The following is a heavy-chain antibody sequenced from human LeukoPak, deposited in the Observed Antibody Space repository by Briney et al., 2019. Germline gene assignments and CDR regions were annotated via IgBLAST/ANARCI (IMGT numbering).Heavy chain of an antibody. V-gene: IGHV1-18*01. CDR1: GYTFTSYG. J-gene: IGHJ3*02. CDR2: ISAYNGKT. Sequence: ASVKVSCKASGYTFTSYGISWVRQDPGQGLEWMGWISAYNGKTNYAQKLQGRGTMTTDTSPSTAYMELRSLRSDDTAVDYCARDIWRLAGAFDIWGQGTMVTVSS. CDR3: ARDIWRLAGAFDI. D-gene: IGHD3-3*01.